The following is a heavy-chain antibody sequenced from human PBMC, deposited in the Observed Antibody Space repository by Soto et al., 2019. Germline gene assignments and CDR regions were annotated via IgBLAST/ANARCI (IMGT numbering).Heavy chain of an antibody. CDR2: ISTTSKAI. Sequence: GGSLRLSCAASGFTFSDYTMNWVRQVPGKGLEWISYISTTSKAIYYTESVKGRVTISRDNAKNSLYLQMSSLRDEDTAVYYCARSLHDYVFLWGQGALVTVSS. D-gene: IGHD3-16*01. J-gene: IGHJ4*02. CDR1: GFTFSDYT. CDR3: ARSLHDYVFL. V-gene: IGHV3-48*02.